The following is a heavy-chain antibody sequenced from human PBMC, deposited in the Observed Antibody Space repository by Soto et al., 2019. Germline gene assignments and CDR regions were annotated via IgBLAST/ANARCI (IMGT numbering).Heavy chain of an antibody. CDR2: VYYSGST. Sequence: SETLSLTCTVSGGSVSSSSYYRGWVRQPPGKGLEWIGSVYYSGSTYYNPSLESRVTISVDKSKNQFSLKLMSLSAADTAVYYCGRLVVLRQISYYLLYWGKGALLTVSS. V-gene: IGHV4-39*01. D-gene: IGHD2-21*01. CDR1: GGSVSSSSYY. J-gene: IGHJ4*02. CDR3: GRLVVLRQISYYLLY.